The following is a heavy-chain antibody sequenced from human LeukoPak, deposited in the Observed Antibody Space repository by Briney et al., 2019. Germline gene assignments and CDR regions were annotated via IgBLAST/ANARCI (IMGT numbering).Heavy chain of an antibody. V-gene: IGHV3-21*01. Sequence: GGSLRLSCAASGFTFSSYSMNWVRQAPGKGLEWVSSISSSSSYIYHADSVKGRFTISRDNAKNSLYLQMNSLRAEDTAVYYCARGSGSYIDYWGQGTLVTVSS. CDR1: GFTFSSYS. D-gene: IGHD1-26*01. J-gene: IGHJ4*02. CDR3: ARGSGSYIDY. CDR2: ISSSSSYI.